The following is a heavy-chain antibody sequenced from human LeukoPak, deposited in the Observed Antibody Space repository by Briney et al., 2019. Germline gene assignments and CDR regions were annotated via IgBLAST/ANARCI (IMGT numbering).Heavy chain of an antibody. V-gene: IGHV3-33*06. CDR3: AKAVYSSGWYLGVDY. J-gene: IGHJ4*02. CDR1: GFTFSSYG. D-gene: IGHD6-19*01. Sequence: PGRXLRLSCAASGFTFSSYGMHWVRQAPGKGLEWVAVIWYDGSNKYYADSVKGRFTISRDNSKNTLYLQMNSLRAEDTAVYYCAKAVYSSGWYLGVDYWGQGTLVTVSS. CDR2: IWYDGSNK.